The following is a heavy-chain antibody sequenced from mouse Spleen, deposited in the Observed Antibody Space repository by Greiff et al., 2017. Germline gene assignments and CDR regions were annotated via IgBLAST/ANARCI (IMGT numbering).Heavy chain of an antibody. J-gene: IGHJ2*01. CDR1: GYTFTSYW. V-gene: IGHV1-69*01. D-gene: IGHD1-1*01. Sequence: QVQLQQPGAELVMPGASVKLSCKASGYTFTSYWMHWVKQRPGQGLEWIGEIDPSDSYTNYNQKFKGKATLTVDKSSSTAYMQLSSLTSEDSAVYYCAIDTTVVYFDYWGQGTTLTVSS. CDR3: AIDTTVVYFDY. CDR2: IDPSDSYT.